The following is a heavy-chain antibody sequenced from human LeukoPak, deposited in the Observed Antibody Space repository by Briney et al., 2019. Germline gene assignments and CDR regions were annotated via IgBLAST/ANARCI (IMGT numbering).Heavy chain of an antibody. CDR1: GFTFSSYA. CDR2: ISYDGSNK. J-gene: IGHJ4*02. CDR3: AKGTPRGIAARPYYFDY. D-gene: IGHD6-6*01. Sequence: GGSLRLSCAASGFTFSSYAMHWVRQAPGKGLEWVAVISYDGSNKYYADSVKGRFTISRDNSKNTLYLQMNSLRAEDTAVYYCAKGTPRGIAARPYYFDYWGQGTLVTVSS. V-gene: IGHV3-30*04.